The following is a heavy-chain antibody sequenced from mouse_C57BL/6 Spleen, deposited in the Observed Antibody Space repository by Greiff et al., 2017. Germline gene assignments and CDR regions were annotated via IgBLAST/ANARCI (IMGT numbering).Heavy chain of an antibody. J-gene: IGHJ2*01. CDR1: GYTFTSYW. CDR3: ARVPNYYGSSYDYFDY. CDR2: INPSNGGT. V-gene: IGHV1-53*01. Sequence: QVQLQQPGTELVKPGASVKLSCKASGYTFTSYWMHWVKQRPGQGLEWIGNINPSNGGTNYNEKFKSKATLTVDKSSSTAYMQISSLTSEDSAVXYGARVPNYYGSSYDYFDYWGQGTTLTVSS. D-gene: IGHD1-1*01.